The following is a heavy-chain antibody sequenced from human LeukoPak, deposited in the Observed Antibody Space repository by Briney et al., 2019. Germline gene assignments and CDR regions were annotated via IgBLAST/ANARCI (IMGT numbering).Heavy chain of an antibody. CDR1: GFTFGDYA. CDR3: TRSRIAVAGTTRRLWFDP. V-gene: IGHV3-49*03. Sequence: GGSLRLSCTASGFTFGDYAMSWFRQAPGKGLEWVGFIRSKAYGGTTEYAASVKGRFTISRDDSKSIAYLQMNSLKTEDTAVYHCTRSRIAVAGTTRRLWFDPWGQGTLVTVSS. J-gene: IGHJ5*02. D-gene: IGHD6-19*01. CDR2: IRSKAYGGTT.